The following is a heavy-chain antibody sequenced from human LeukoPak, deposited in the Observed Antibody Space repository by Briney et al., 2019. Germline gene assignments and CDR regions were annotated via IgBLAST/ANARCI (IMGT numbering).Heavy chain of an antibody. J-gene: IGHJ4*02. CDR1: GFTFSSYG. Sequence: PGGSLRLSCAASGFTFSSYGMHWVRQAPGKGLEWVAFIRYDGSNKYYADSVKGRFTISRDNSKNTLYLQMNSLRAEDTAVYYCAKELNDYGDTGGFDYWGQGTLVTVSS. CDR2: IRYDGSNK. D-gene: IGHD4-17*01. V-gene: IGHV3-30*02. CDR3: AKELNDYGDTGGFDY.